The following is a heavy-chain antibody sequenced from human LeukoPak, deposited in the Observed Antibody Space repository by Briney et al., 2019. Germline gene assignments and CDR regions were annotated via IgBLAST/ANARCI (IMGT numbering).Heavy chain of an antibody. J-gene: IGHJ6*03. D-gene: IGHD5-12*01. CDR1: GFTFSTYS. Sequence: GGSLRLSCAASGFTFSTYSLNWVRQAPGKGLEWVSFISSSSSYIHYADSVRGRFTVSRDNAKNSLYLQMNSLRAEDTAVYYCARERGYDDDNYYYTMDVWGKGTTVTVSS. V-gene: IGHV3-21*01. CDR3: ARERGYDDDNYYYTMDV. CDR2: ISSSSSYI.